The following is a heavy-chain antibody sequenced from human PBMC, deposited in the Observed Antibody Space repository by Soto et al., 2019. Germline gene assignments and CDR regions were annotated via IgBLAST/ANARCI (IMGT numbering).Heavy chain of an antibody. V-gene: IGHV4-31*03. D-gene: IGHD3-10*01. CDR1: GGSISSGGYY. CDR2: IYYSGST. Sequence: NPSETLSLTCTVSGGSISSGGYYWSWIRQHPGKGLEWIGYIYYSGSTYYNPSLKSRVTISADTSKNQFSLKLSSVTAADTAVYYCARAVWFGELFSPRTNWFDPWGQGTLVTVSS. J-gene: IGHJ5*02. CDR3: ARAVWFGELFSPRTNWFDP.